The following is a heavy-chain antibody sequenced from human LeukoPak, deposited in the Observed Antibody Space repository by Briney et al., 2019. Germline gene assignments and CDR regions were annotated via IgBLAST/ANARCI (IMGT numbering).Heavy chain of an antibody. V-gene: IGHV3-74*01. J-gene: IGHJ4*02. CDR2: SSSDGSSS. D-gene: IGHD2/OR15-2a*01. CDR3: AREGGPFLEGRADFDY. Sequence: GGSLRLSCSASGLTFSNYWLHWVRHAPGKGLVWVSRSSSDGSSSRYEDSVKGRFTVSSDNDKTSLYLQMNSLRVEDTAVYYCAREGGPFLEGRADFDYWGQGTLVTVSS. CDR1: GLTFSNYW.